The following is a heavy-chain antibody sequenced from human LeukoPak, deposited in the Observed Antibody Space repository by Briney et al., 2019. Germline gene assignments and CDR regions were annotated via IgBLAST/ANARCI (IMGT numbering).Heavy chain of an antibody. V-gene: IGHV3-49*03. J-gene: IGHJ4*02. CDR2: IRSKAYGGTT. CDR3: TTEGYGSGSYYPGPDY. D-gene: IGHD3-10*01. CDR1: GFTFGDYA. Sequence: GGSLRLSCTASGFTFGDYAMSWFRQAPGKGLEWVRFIRSKAYGGTTEYAASVKGRFTISRDDSKSIAYLQKNSLKTEDTAVYYCTTEGYGSGSYYPGPDYWGQGTLVTVSS.